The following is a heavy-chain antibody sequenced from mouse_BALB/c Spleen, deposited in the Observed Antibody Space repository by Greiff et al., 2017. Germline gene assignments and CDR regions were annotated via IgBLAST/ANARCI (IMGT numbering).Heavy chain of an antibody. Sequence: VQLQQPGAELVKPGASVKMSCKASGYTFTSYWMHWVKQRPGQGLEWIGVIDPSDSYTSYNQKFKGKATLTVDTSSSTAYMQLSSLTSEDSAVYYCHYYGSSYNYWGQGTTLTVSS. J-gene: IGHJ2*01. D-gene: IGHD1-1*01. V-gene: IGHV1S127*01. CDR1: GYTFTSYW. CDR2: IDPSDSYT. CDR3: HYYGSSYNY.